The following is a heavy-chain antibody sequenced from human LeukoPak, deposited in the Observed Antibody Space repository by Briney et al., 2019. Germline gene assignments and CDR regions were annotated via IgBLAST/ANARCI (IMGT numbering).Heavy chain of an antibody. D-gene: IGHD6-19*01. J-gene: IGHJ5*02. CDR3: ARDYSSGWCWFDP. Sequence: GGSLRLSCAASGFTFSSYAMHWVRQAPGKGLEWVAVISYDGSNKYYADSVKGRFTISRDNSKNTLYLQMNSLRAEDTAVYYCARDYSSGWCWFDPWGQGTLVTVSS. CDR1: GFTFSSYA. V-gene: IGHV3-30-3*01. CDR2: ISYDGSNK.